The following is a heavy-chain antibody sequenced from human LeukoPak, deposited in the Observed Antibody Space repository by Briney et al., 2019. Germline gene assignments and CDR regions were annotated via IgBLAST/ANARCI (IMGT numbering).Heavy chain of an antibody. CDR3: ARGSVAYYYGSGSYYPRDYYYYGMDV. Sequence: GGSLRLSCAASGFTFSSYAMSWVRQAPGKGLEWVSILGNSGVTTFYADSVKGRFTISRDNAKNSLYLQMNSLRAEDTAVYYCARGSVAYYYGSGSYYPRDYYYYGMDVWGKGTTVTVSS. D-gene: IGHD3-10*01. J-gene: IGHJ6*04. CDR2: LGNSGVTT. CDR1: GFTFSSYA. V-gene: IGHV3-23*01.